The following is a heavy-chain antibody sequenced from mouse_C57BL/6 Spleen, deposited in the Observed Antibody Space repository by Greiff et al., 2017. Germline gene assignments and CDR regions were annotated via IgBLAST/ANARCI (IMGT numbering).Heavy chain of an antibody. CDR2: ISSGSSTI. D-gene: IGHD4-1*02. V-gene: IGHV5-17*01. CDR1: GFTFSDYG. Sequence: DVKLVESGGGLVKPGGSLKLSCAASGFTFSDYGMHWVRQAPEKGLEWVAYISSGSSTIYYADTVKGRFTISRDNAKNTLFLQMTSLRSEDTAMYYCARSQLGPPFDYWGQGTTLTFSS. J-gene: IGHJ2*01. CDR3: ARSQLGPPFDY.